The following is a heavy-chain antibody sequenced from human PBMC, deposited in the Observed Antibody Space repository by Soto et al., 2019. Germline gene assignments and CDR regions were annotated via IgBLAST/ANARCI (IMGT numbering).Heavy chain of an antibody. Sequence: EAQLVESGGGLVQPGGSLRLSCAASGFTFSSHSMNWVRQAPGKGLEWVSYISSTGSNIFYADSVQGRFTISRDNAKNSLYRQMNSLRDEDTAVYYCARAHDYGDYEAKGIDYWGQGTPVTVSS. CDR2: ISSTGSNI. CDR1: GFTFSSHS. D-gene: IGHD4-17*01. CDR3: ARAHDYGDYEAKGIDY. V-gene: IGHV3-48*02. J-gene: IGHJ4*02.